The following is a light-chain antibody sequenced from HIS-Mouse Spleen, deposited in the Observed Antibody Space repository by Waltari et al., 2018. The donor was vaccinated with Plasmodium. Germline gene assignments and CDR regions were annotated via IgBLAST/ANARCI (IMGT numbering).Light chain of an antibody. CDR2: YDD. V-gene: IGLV1-36*01. Sequence: QSTLTPSPSVSQAPRQSVPITCSARSSNNGNNAANRYPQLPGKAPKLLIYYDDLLPSGVSDRFSCSKSGTSASLAISGLQSEDEADYYCAAWDDSLNGSWVFGGGTKLTVL. CDR1: SSNNGNNA. J-gene: IGLJ3*02. CDR3: AAWDDSLNGSWV.